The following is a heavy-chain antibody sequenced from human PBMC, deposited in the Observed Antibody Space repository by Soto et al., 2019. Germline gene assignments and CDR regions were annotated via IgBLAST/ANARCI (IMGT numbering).Heavy chain of an antibody. CDR3: ARGENYYDSSGYYIWFDP. Sequence: ETQFLTCTVSGGSIRSYYWSGIRHPPGKGLEWIGCIYYSGSTNYNPSLKSRVTISVDTSKNQFSLKLSSVTAADTAVYYCARGENYYDSSGYYIWFDPWGQGTLVTVSS. V-gene: IGHV4-59*08. J-gene: IGHJ5*02. CDR1: GGSIRSYY. CDR2: IYYSGST. D-gene: IGHD3-22*01.